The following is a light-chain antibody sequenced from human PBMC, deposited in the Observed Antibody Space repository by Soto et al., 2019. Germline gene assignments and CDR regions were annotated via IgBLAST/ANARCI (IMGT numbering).Light chain of an antibody. CDR2: KAS. CDR3: QQYDSYWT. CDR1: QSISSW. J-gene: IGKJ1*01. V-gene: IGKV1-5*03. Sequence: DIQMTQSPSTLSASVGDRVTITCRASQSISSWLAWYQQKPGKAPKLLIYKASSLQSGVPSRFSGSGAGTEFTRTSSSRQPGDFATHYCQQYDSYWTFGQGTKVEIK.